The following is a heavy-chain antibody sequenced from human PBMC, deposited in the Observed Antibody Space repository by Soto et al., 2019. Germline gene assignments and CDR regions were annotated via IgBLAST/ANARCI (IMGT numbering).Heavy chain of an antibody. Sequence: NPSETLSLTCTVSGGSISSSSYYWGWIRQPPGKGLEWIGSIYYSGSTYYNPSLKSRVTISVDTSKNQFSLKLSSVTAADTAVYYCARLQVGATLLFDYWGQGTLVTVSS. J-gene: IGHJ4*02. CDR3: ARLQVGATLLFDY. CDR1: GGSISSSSYY. V-gene: IGHV4-39*01. D-gene: IGHD1-26*01. CDR2: IYYSGST.